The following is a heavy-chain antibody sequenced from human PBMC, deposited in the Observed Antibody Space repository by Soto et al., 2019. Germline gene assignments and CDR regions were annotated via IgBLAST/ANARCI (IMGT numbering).Heavy chain of an antibody. CDR2: IKQDGSEK. V-gene: IGHV3-7*01. CDR1: GFTFSSYW. Sequence: EVQLVESGGGLVQPGGSLRLSCAASGFTFSSYWMSWVRQAPGKGLEWVANIKQDGSEKYYVDSVKGRFTISRDNAKNSRYLQMNSLRAEDTAVYYCARDGSAVTDYGMDVWGQGTTVTVSS. J-gene: IGHJ6*02. D-gene: IGHD2-21*02. CDR3: ARDGSAVTDYGMDV.